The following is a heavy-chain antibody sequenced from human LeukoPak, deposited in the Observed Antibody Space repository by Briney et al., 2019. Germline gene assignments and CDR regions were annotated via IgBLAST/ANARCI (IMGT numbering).Heavy chain of an antibody. CDR2: IYYSGST. V-gene: IGHV4-39*07. J-gene: IGHJ3*02. CDR1: GGSISSSSYY. CDR3: ARILGGYYDAFDI. Sequence: SETLSLTCTVSGGSISSSSYYWGWIRQPPGKGLEWIGSIYYSGSTYYNPSLKSRVTISVDTSKNQFSLKLSSVTAADTAVYYCARILGGYYDAFDIWGQGTMVTVSS. D-gene: IGHD3-22*01.